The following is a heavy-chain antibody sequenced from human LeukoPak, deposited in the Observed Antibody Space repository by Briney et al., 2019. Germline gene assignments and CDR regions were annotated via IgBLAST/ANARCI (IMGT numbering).Heavy chain of an antibody. V-gene: IGHV3-15*01. Sequence: GGSLRLSCAASGFTFSNAWMSWVRQAPGKGLEWVGRIKSKTDGGTTDYAAPVKGRFTISRDDSKNTLYLQMNSLKTEDTAVYYCTTDVAQGIAVAGSHYYYYYMDVWGKGTTVTISS. J-gene: IGHJ6*03. CDR3: TTDVAQGIAVAGSHYYYYYMDV. D-gene: IGHD6-19*01. CDR2: IKSKTDGGTT. CDR1: GFTFSNAW.